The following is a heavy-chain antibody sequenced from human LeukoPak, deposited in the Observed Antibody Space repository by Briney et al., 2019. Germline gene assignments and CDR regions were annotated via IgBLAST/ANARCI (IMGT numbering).Heavy chain of an antibody. CDR3: AKDSNEVGATGAFDI. Sequence: GGSLRLSCAASGFIFSNYGMHWVRQAPGKGLEWVAFIRYDGSNKYYADSVKGRFTISRDTSKKTVYLQLNSLRAEDTAVYYCAKDSNEVGATGAFDIWGQGTMVTVSS. CDR1: GFIFSNYG. V-gene: IGHV3-30*02. CDR2: IRYDGSNK. J-gene: IGHJ3*02. D-gene: IGHD1-26*01.